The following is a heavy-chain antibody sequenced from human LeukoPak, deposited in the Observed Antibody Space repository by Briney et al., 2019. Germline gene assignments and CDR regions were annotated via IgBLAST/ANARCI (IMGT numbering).Heavy chain of an antibody. J-gene: IGHJ6*03. D-gene: IGHD2-8*01. V-gene: IGHV1-69*05. CDR3: ARGRAIPNGHYYYYYMDV. CDR1: GGTFSSYA. CDR2: IIPIFGTA. Sequence: SVKVSCKASGGTFSSYAIGWGRQAPGQGLEWMGGIIPIFGTANYAQKVQGRVTITTDESTSTAYMELSSLRSEDTAVYYCARGRAIPNGHYYYYYMDVWGKGTTVTVSS.